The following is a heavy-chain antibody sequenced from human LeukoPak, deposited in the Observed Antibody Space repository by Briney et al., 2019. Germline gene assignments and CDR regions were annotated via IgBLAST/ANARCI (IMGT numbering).Heavy chain of an antibody. V-gene: IGHV4-34*01. CDR2: INHSGST. Sequence: SETLSLTCAVYGGSFSGYYCSWIRQPPGKGLEWIGEINHSGSTNYNPSLKSRVTISVDTSKNQFSLKLSSVTAADTAVYYCARGGPYYDYVWGSYRYSDYWGQGTLVTVSS. CDR3: ARGGPYYDYVWGSYRYSDY. CDR1: GGSFSGYY. D-gene: IGHD3-16*02. J-gene: IGHJ4*02.